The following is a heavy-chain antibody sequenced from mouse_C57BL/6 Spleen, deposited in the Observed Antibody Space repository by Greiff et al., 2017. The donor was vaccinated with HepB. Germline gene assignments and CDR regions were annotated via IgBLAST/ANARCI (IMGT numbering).Heavy chain of an antibody. D-gene: IGHD2-1*01. CDR1: GYTLTSYW. J-gene: IGHJ4*01. CDR3: ARREGYYDYAMDY. Sequence: QVQLQQPGAELVKPGASVKLSCKASGYTLTSYWMHWVKQRPGQGLEWIGMINPNSGSTNYNEKFKSKATLTVDKSSSTAYMQLSSLTSEDSAVYYCARREGYYDYAMDYWGQGTSVTVSS. CDR2: INPNSGST. V-gene: IGHV1-64*01.